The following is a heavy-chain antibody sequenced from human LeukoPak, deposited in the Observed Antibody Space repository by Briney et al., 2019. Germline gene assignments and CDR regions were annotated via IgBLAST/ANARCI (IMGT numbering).Heavy chain of an antibody. CDR3: ARGGYSYGSDAFDI. D-gene: IGHD5-18*01. V-gene: IGHV3-21*01. CDR1: GFTFSSYS. CDR2: ISSSSSYI. J-gene: IGHJ3*02. Sequence: GGSLRLSCAASGFTFSSYSMNWVRQAPGKGLEWVSSISSSSSYIYYADSVKGRLTISRDNAKNSLYLQMNSLRAEDTAVYYCARGGYSYGSDAFDIWGQGTMVTVSS.